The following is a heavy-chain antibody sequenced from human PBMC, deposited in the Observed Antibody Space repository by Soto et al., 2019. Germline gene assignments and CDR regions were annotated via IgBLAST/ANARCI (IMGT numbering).Heavy chain of an antibody. CDR1: GFSLSTSGVG. J-gene: IGHJ4*02. D-gene: IGHD3-10*01. Sequence: QITLKESGPTLVKPTQTLTLTCTFSGFSLSTSGVGVGWIRQPPGKALEWLALIYWDDDKRYSPSLKSRLTITKDTTKNQVVLTMTNMDPVDTATYCCAHSYAGGSGSYRDYWGQGTLVTVSS. CDR2: IYWDDDK. CDR3: AHSYAGGSGSYRDY. V-gene: IGHV2-5*02.